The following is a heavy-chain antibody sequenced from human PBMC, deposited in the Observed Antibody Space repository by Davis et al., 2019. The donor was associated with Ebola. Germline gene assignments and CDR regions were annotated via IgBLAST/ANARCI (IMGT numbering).Heavy chain of an antibody. CDR3: ARDSSGDNN. Sequence: ASVKVSCKASGGTFSSYAISWVRQAPGQGLEWMGWISAYNGNTNYAQTLQGRVTMTTDTSTSTAYMELRSLRSDDTAVYYCARDSSGDNNWGQGTLVTVSS. V-gene: IGHV1-18*01. D-gene: IGHD6-19*01. J-gene: IGHJ4*02. CDR1: GGTFSSYA. CDR2: ISAYNGNT.